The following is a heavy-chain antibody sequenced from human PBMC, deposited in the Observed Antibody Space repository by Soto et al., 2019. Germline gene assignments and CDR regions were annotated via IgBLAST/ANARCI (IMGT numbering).Heavy chain of an antibody. J-gene: IGHJ5*02. Sequence: GGSLRLSCAASRFTFSIYTMNWVRQPPGKGLEWVSGISAGGDSTYYADSVKGRFSISRDNSKNTLYLQMNSLRVEDTATYYCARLWSSGWPPAWGQGTLVTVSS. D-gene: IGHD6-19*01. V-gene: IGHV3-23*01. CDR2: ISAGGDST. CDR1: RFTFSIYT. CDR3: ARLWSSGWPPA.